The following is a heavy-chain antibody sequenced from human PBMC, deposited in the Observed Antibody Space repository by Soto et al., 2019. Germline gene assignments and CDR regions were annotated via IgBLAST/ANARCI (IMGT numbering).Heavy chain of an antibody. D-gene: IGHD3-10*01. Sequence: GVLRLSCTASGFTFGDYAMSWFRQAPGKGLEWVGFIRSKAYGGTTEYAASVKGRFTISRDDSKSIAYLQMNSLKTDDTAVYYCTTNYYGGYDNWFDPWGQGTLVTVSS. V-gene: IGHV3-49*03. J-gene: IGHJ5*02. CDR2: IRSKAYGGTT. CDR1: GFTFGDYA. CDR3: TTNYYGGYDNWFDP.